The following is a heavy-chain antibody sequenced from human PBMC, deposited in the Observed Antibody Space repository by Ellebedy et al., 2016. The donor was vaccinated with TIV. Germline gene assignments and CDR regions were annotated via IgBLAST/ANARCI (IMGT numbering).Heavy chain of an antibody. V-gene: IGHV1-46*01. CDR2: INPSGGST. D-gene: IGHD3-16*02. J-gene: IGHJ4*02. CDR1: GYTFTSYY. Sequence: GESLKISCAASGYTFTSYYMHWVRQAPGQGLEWMGIINPSGGSTRYAQKFQGRVTMTRDTSTSTVYMELSSLRSEDTAVYYCASGRAPLSLGELSSLDYWGQGTPVTVSS. CDR3: ASGRAPLSLGELSSLDY.